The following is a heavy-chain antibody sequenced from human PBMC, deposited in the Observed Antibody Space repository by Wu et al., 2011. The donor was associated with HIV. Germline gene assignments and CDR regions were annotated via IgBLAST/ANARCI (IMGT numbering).Heavy chain of an antibody. CDR2: IIPIFGTA. CDR3: ARDPTHFDPAGYFDY. V-gene: IGHV1-69*05. CDR1: GGTFSSYG. Sequence: QVQLVQSGAEVKKPGSSVKVYCKASGGTFSSYGISWVRQAPGQGPEWMGGIIPIFGTANYAQKFQGRVTITTDESTSTAYMELSSLRSEDTAVYYCARDPTHFDPAGYFDYWGQGTLVTVSS. J-gene: IGHJ4*02. D-gene: IGHD3-9*01.